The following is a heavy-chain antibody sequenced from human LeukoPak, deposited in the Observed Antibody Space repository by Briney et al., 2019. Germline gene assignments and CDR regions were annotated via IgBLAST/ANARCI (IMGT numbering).Heavy chain of an antibody. D-gene: IGHD3-3*01. CDR3: ARFYDFWSDPYYYYGMDV. CDR1: GFTFSSYA. Sequence: PGGSLRLSCAASGFTFSSYAMHWVRQTPGKGLEWVAVISYDGRKAYYAVSVMGRFTISRDNSKTTLYLQMNSLRAEDTAVYYCARFYDFWSDPYYYYGMDVWGQGTTVTVSS. J-gene: IGHJ6*02. V-gene: IGHV3-30*04. CDR2: ISYDGRKA.